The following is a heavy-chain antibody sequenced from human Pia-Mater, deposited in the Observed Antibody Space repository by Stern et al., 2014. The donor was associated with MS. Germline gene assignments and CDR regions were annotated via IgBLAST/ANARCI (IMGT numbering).Heavy chain of an antibody. J-gene: IGHJ4*02. V-gene: IGHV7-4-1*02. CDR1: GYSFNRYA. Sequence: VQLVESGSEMRKPGASVKISCKASGYSFNRYAMEWVRQAPGLGLEWLGWINTNTGNPKYAQGFPGRLVFSLDTSVNTAYLQISSLKAEDTAVYYCARPITGADHAFDYWGQGTLVTVSS. CDR3: ARPITGADHAFDY. D-gene: IGHD6-19*01. CDR2: INTNTGNP.